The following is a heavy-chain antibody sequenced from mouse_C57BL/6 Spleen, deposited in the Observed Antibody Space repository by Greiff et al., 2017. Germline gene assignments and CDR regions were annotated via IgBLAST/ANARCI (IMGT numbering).Heavy chain of an antibody. V-gene: IGHV1-62-2*01. CDR3: ARHEGDDYDVLYAMDY. D-gene: IGHD2-4*01. J-gene: IGHJ4*01. Sequence: QVQLKESGAELVKPGASVKLSCKASGYTFTEYTIHWVKQRSGQGLEWIGWFYPGSGSIKYNEKFKDKATLTADKSSSTVYMELSRLTSEDSAVYFCARHEGDDYDVLYAMDYWGQGTSVTVSS. CDR1: GYTFTEYT. CDR2: FYPGSGSI.